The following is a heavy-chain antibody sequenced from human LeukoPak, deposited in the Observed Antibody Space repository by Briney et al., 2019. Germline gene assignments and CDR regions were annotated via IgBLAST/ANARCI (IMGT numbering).Heavy chain of an antibody. CDR3: ARGIILMPRPFDY. CDR2: INHSGST. V-gene: IGHV4-34*01. J-gene: IGHJ4*02. CDR1: GGSFSGYY. Sequence: PSETLSLTCAVYGGSFSGYYWSWIRQPPGKGLEWIGEINHSGSTNYNPSLKSRVTISVDTSKNQFSLKLSSVTAADTAVYYCARGIILMPRPFDYWGQGTLVTVSS. D-gene: IGHD3-3*01.